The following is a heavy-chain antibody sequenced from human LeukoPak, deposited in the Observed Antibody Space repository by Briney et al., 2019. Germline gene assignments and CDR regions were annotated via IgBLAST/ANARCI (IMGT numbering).Heavy chain of an antibody. Sequence: GESLRISCKGSGYSFSMYWTGWVRQMPGKGLEWMGIIYPGDSQTAYSPSFQGQVTISADKSISTAYLQWRSLKASDTAMYYCGRIRGYDFWSRGAFDIWGQGTMVTVSS. D-gene: IGHD3-3*01. V-gene: IGHV5-51*01. CDR2: IYPGDSQT. J-gene: IGHJ3*02. CDR1: GYSFSMYW. CDR3: GRIRGYDFWSRGAFDI.